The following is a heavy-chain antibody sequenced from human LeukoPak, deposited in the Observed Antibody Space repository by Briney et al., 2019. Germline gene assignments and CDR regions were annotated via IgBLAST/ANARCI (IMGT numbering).Heavy chain of an antibody. Sequence: GGSLRLSCAASGFTFSSYAMSWVRQAPGKGLEWVSAISGSGGSTYYADSVKGRFTISRDNSKNTLYLQMNSLSAEDTAVYYCAKTSGSYYVAFGIWGQGTMVTVSS. V-gene: IGHV3-23*01. CDR3: AKTSGSYYVAFGI. J-gene: IGHJ3*02. CDR1: GFTFSSYA. CDR2: ISGSGGST. D-gene: IGHD1-26*01.